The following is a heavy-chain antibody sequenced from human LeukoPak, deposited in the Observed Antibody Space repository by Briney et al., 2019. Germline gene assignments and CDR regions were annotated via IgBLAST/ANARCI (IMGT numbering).Heavy chain of an antibody. Sequence: ASVKVSCTASGYTFTNYGISWVRQAPGQGLEWMGWINTNTGNPTYAQGFTGRFVFSLDTSVSTAYLQISSLKAEDTAVYYCARDPNHYYDSSGYYGDYWGQGTLVTVSS. CDR2: INTNTGNP. CDR1: GYTFTNYG. CDR3: ARDPNHYYDSSGYYGDY. D-gene: IGHD3-22*01. J-gene: IGHJ4*02. V-gene: IGHV7-4-1*02.